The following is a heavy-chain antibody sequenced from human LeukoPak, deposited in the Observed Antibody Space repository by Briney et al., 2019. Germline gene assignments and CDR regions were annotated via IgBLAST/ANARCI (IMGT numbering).Heavy chain of an antibody. CDR3: ASRYGDYGNSFDP. V-gene: IGHV3-23*01. J-gene: IGHJ5*02. CDR2: ISNSGGTT. CDR1: GFRFSNYA. Sequence: GGSLRLSCAASGFRFSNYAMSWVRQAPRKGLQWVSAISNSGGTTYYADSVKGRFTISRDNAKNSLYLQMNSLRAEDTAVYYCASRYGDYGNSFDPWGQGTLVTVSS. D-gene: IGHD4-17*01.